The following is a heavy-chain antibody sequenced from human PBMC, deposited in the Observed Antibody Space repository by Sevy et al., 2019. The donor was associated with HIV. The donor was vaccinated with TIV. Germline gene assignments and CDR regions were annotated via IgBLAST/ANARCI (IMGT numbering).Heavy chain of an antibody. V-gene: IGHV3-23*01. CDR2: TSGSGRIT. CDR1: GFTFSSYA. J-gene: IGHJ4*02. CDR3: AKEGQGEYYDSSGSFDY. D-gene: IGHD3-22*01. Sequence: GGSLRLSCAASGFTFSSYAMSWVRQAPGKGLEWVSDTSGSGRITYYADSVKGRFTISRDNSKNTLYLQMNSLRAEDPAVYYCAKEGQGEYYDSSGSFDYWGQGTLVTVSS.